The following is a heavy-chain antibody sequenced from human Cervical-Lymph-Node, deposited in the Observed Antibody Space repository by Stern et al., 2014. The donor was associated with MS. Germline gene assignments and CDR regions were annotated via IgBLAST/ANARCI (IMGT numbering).Heavy chain of an antibody. CDR3: AIMGTNGIDV. Sequence: MQLVESGTEVKKPGASVKVSCKASGDTFGTYGVNWVRQAPGQRLEWLGWISGYKGNTNYAQRLQGRVPVTTDTSTTTAYMELRSLRSDDTAVYYCAIMGTNGIDVWGQGTTVTVSS. CDR1: GDTFGTYG. J-gene: IGHJ6*02. V-gene: IGHV1-18*01. CDR2: ISGYKGNT. D-gene: IGHD5-18*01.